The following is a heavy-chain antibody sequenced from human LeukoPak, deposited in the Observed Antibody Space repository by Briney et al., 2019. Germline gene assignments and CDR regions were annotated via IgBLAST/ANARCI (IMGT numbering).Heavy chain of an antibody. D-gene: IGHD2-15*01. V-gene: IGHV5-51*01. Sequence: GESLKISCKGSGYSFTSYWIGWVRRMPGKGLEWMGIIYPGDSDTRYSASFQGQVTISADKSISTAYLQWSSLKASDTAMYYCARVPRYCSGGSCRASSFDYWGQGTLVTVSS. J-gene: IGHJ4*02. CDR1: GYSFTSYW. CDR2: IYPGDSDT. CDR3: ARVPRYCSGGSCRASSFDY.